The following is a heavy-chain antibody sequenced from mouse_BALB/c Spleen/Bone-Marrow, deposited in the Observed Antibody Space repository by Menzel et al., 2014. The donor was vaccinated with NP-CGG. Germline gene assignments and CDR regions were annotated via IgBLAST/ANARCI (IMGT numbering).Heavy chain of an antibody. V-gene: IGHV5-9-3*01. CDR1: GFTFSSYA. D-gene: IGHD2-3*01. J-gene: IGHJ2*01. CDR2: ISSGGSYT. Sequence: EVKLVESGGGLVKPGGPLKLSCAASGFTFSSYAMSWVRQTPEKRLEWVATISSGGSYTYYPDSVKGRFTISRDSAKNTLYLQMSSLRSEDTAIYYCARQGDGYFDYWGQGTTLTVSS. CDR3: ARQGDGYFDY.